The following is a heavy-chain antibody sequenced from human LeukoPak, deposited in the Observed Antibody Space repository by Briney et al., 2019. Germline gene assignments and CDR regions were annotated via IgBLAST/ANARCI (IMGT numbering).Heavy chain of an antibody. CDR3: ARQADYGDYYVDY. CDR1: GGSISSYY. Sequence: SETLSLTCTVSGGSISSYYWSWIRQPPGKGLEWIGYIYYSGSTSYNPSLKSRVTISVDTSKNQFSLKLSSVTAADTAVYYCARQADYGDYYVDYWGQGTLVTVSS. V-gene: IGHV4-59*08. D-gene: IGHD4-17*01. J-gene: IGHJ4*02. CDR2: IYYSGST.